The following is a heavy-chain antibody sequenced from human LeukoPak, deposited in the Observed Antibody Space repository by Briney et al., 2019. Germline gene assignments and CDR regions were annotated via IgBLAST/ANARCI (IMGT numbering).Heavy chain of an antibody. CDR1: GGSISSGGYY. Sequence: SETLSLTCTVSGGSISSGGYYWSWIRQHPGKGLEWIGYIYYSGSTNYNPSLKSRVTISVDTSKNQFSLKLSSVTAADTAVYYCARGREIVVVKYYYGMDVWGQGTTVTVSS. D-gene: IGHD3-22*01. CDR3: ARGREIVVVKYYYGMDV. V-gene: IGHV4-31*03. J-gene: IGHJ6*02. CDR2: IYYSGST.